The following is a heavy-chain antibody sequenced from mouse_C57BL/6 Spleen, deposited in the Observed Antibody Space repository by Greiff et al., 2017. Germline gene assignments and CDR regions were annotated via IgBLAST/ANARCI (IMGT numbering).Heavy chain of an antibody. CDR1: GYTFTSYW. CDR2: IYPSDSET. J-gene: IGHJ4*01. CDR3: ARRTVVGDAMDY. D-gene: IGHD1-1*01. Sequence: QVQLQQPGAELVRPGSSVKLSCKASGYTFTSYWMDWVKQRPGQGLEWIGNIYPSDSETHYNQKFKDKATLTVDKSSSTAYMQLSSLTSEDSAVYYCARRTVVGDAMDYWGQGTSVTVSS. V-gene: IGHV1-61*01.